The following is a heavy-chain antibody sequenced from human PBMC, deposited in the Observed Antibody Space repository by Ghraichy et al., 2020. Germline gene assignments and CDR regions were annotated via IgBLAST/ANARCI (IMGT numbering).Heavy chain of an antibody. D-gene: IGHD6-19*01. CDR2: MSNDGINK. V-gene: IGHV3-30-3*01. CDR3: VTDRLGDSGWYNFEY. CDR1: GFTFAAFP. Sequence: GESLNISCAASGFTFAAFPMHWVRQAPGKGLEWVTLMSNDGINKYFADSVKGRFTVSRDNSKNTLYLQMNSLRTEDTAVYYCVTDRLGDSGWYNFEYWGHGTLVTVSS. J-gene: IGHJ4*01.